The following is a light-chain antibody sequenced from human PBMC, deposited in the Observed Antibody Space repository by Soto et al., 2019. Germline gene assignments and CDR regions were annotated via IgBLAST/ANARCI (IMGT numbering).Light chain of an antibody. J-gene: IGKJ5*01. V-gene: IGKV3-20*01. Sequence: EIVITQSPATLSVSPGEGASLSCRASKAISGNYLAWYQHKPGQAPRLLMYGASSRATGIPDRFSGSGSGTDFTLTISRLEPEDFAVYYCQQYGSSPPITFGQGTRLEIK. CDR1: KAISGNY. CDR3: QQYGSSPPIT. CDR2: GAS.